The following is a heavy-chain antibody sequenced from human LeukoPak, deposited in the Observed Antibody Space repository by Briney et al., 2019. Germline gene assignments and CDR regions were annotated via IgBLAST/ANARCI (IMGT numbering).Heavy chain of an antibody. V-gene: IGHV4-4*07. CDR1: GDSISSYY. D-gene: IGHD6-25*01. CDR3: ARGRPFNSGLFDY. J-gene: IGHJ4*02. CDR2: IYTSGST. Sequence: ASETLSLTCTVSGDSISSYYWSWIRQPAGKGLEWIGRIYTSGSTSYNPSLKSRVTMSLDTSKNQFSLKLSSVTAADTAVYYCARGRPFNSGLFDYWGQGTLVTVSS.